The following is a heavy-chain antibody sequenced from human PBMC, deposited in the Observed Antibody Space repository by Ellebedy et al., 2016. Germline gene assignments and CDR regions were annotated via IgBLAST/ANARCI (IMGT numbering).Heavy chain of an antibody. J-gene: IGHJ3*02. V-gene: IGHV3-64*01. Sequence: GESLKISCAASGFTFSSYAMHWVRQAPGKGLEYVSAISSNGGSTYYANSVKGRFTISRDNSKNTLYLQMGSLRAEDMAVYYCARDGGRSYPYDAFDIWGQGTMVTVSS. D-gene: IGHD1-26*01. CDR2: ISSNGGST. CDR1: GFTFSSYA. CDR3: ARDGGRSYPYDAFDI.